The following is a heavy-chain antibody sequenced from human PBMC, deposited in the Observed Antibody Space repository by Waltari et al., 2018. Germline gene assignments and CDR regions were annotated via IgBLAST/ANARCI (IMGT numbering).Heavy chain of an antibody. Sequence: QVQLQESGPGLVKPSETLSLTCAVSGYSISSGYYWGWIRQPPGKGLEWIGSVYHSGSTYYNPSLKSRVTISVDTSKNHFSLKLSSVTAADTAVYYCARVGGMTTVTTFDYWGQGTLVTVSS. CDR3: ARVGGMTTVTTFDY. CDR2: VYHSGST. D-gene: IGHD4-17*01. CDR1: GYSISSGYY. V-gene: IGHV4-38-2*01. J-gene: IGHJ4*02.